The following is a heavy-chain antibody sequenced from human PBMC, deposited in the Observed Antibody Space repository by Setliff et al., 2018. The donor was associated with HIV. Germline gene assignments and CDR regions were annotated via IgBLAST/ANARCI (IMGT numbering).Heavy chain of an antibody. Sequence: SETLSLTCAVSGYSISSSNWWAWFRQPPGKGLEWIGYIYHNGNTNCNPSLRSRVTMSIDASKNQFFLKLSSVTALDTATYYCARMGNSYDSSGSYDYFDYWGQGTLVTVSS. CDR3: ARMGNSYDSSGSYDYFDY. CDR2: IYHNGNT. V-gene: IGHV4-28*06. J-gene: IGHJ4*02. CDR1: GYSISSSNW. D-gene: IGHD3-22*01.